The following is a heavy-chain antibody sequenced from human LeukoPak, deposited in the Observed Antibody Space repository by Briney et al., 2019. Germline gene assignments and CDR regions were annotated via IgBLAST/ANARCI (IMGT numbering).Heavy chain of an antibody. CDR3: EGSGHYAYFDY. CDR2: MYYRGNT. D-gene: IGHD3-22*01. Sequence: SETLSLTCTVSGGSISSGSYYWGWIRQPPGKGLEWIGSMYYRGNTYYNASLKSRVTISVDTSKNQFSLKLSSVTAADTAVYYCEGSGHYAYFDYWGPGTLVTVSS. V-gene: IGHV4-39*07. J-gene: IGHJ4*02. CDR1: GGSISSGSYY.